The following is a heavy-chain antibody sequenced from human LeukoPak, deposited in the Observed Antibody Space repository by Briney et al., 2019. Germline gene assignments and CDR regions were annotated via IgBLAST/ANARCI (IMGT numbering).Heavy chain of an antibody. CDR3: AKGYCSSASCYDDRGAFDY. V-gene: IGHV3-23*01. J-gene: IGHJ4*02. D-gene: IGHD2-2*01. Sequence: GGSLRLSCTASGFNFDDYGMSWVRQVPGKGLEWVSAISGSGVTTYYAGSVKGRFTISRDNSKNTLYLQMNSLRAEDTAVYYCAKGYCSSASCYDDRGAFDYWGQGTLVTVSS. CDR1: GFNFDDYG. CDR2: ISGSGVTT.